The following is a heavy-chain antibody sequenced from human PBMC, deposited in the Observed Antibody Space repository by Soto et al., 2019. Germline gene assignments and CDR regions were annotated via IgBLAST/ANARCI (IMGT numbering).Heavy chain of an antibody. CDR1: GFTFSSYG. CDR2: IWYDGSNK. Sequence: GGSLRLSCAASGFTFSSYGMHWVRQAPGKGLEWVAVIWYDGSNKYYADSVKGRFTISRDNSKNTLYLQMNSLGAEDTAVYYCASGSGWYSPDYWGQGTLVTVSS. V-gene: IGHV3-33*01. J-gene: IGHJ4*02. CDR3: ASGSGWYSPDY. D-gene: IGHD6-19*01.